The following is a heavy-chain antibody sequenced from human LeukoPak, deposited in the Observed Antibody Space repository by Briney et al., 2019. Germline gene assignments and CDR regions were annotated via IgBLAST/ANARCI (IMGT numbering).Heavy chain of an antibody. V-gene: IGHV3-21*01. D-gene: IGHD1-26*01. CDR1: GLTFSSYS. J-gene: IGHJ6*03. Sequence: GGSLRLSCAASGLTFSSYSMNWVRQAPGKGLEWVSSIIISSSYIYYADPVKGRFTISRDNAKNSLYLQMNSLRAEDTAVYYCARAGSGSYTRTYYYYYMDVWGKGTTVTVSS. CDR2: IIISSSYI. CDR3: ARAGSGSYTRTYYYYYMDV.